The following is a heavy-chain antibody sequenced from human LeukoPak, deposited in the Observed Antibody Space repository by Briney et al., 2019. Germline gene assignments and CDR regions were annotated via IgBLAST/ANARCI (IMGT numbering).Heavy chain of an antibody. J-gene: IGHJ4*02. V-gene: IGHV3-21*04. Sequence: PGGSLRLSCAAFGFTFSSYSMNWVRQAPGKGLEWVSSISSSSSYIYYADSVRGRFTISRDNSKNTLYLQMNSLRAEDAAVYFCAKVAKYYYGPETFYFFEQWGQGTPVTASS. CDR1: GFTFSSYS. CDR3: AKVAKYYYGPETFYFFEQ. CDR2: ISSSSSYI. D-gene: IGHD3-10*01.